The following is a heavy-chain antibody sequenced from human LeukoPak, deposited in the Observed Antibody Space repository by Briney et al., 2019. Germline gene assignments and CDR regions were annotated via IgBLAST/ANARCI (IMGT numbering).Heavy chain of an antibody. J-gene: IGHJ4*02. CDR1: VGSISSYY. Sequence: SETLSLTCAVSVGSISSYYWSWIRQPPGKGLEWIGYIYYSGSTNYNPSLKTRVTISVDTSKNQFSLKLSSVTAADTAVYYCARHGGYSYGPFDYWGQGTLVTVSS. D-gene: IGHD5-18*01. V-gene: IGHV4-59*08. CDR3: ARHGGYSYGPFDY. CDR2: IYYSGST.